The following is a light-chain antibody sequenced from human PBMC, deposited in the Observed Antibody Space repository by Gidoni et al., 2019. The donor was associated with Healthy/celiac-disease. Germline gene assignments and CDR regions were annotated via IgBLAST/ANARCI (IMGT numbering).Light chain of an antibody. CDR2: KAS. Sequence: DIQMTQSPSTLSASVGDRVTLTCRASQSISSWLAWYQQKPGKAPKLLIYKASSLESGVPSRFSGSGSGTEFTLTISSLQPDDFATYYCQQYNSYSQTFXXXTKVEIK. J-gene: IGKJ1*01. CDR1: QSISSW. V-gene: IGKV1-5*03. CDR3: QQYNSYSQT.